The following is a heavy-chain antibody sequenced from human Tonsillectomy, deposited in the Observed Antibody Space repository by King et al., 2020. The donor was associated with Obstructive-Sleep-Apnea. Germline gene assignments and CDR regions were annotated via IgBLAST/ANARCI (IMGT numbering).Heavy chain of an antibody. J-gene: IGHJ4*02. Sequence: QLVQSGAEVKKPGASVKVSCKASGYTFTGYYIHWVRQAPGQGLEWMGWINPDSGGTNYAQNFQGRVTMTRDTSISTAYMALRSLRSDHTAVYYCARRDGDPPFDYGGQGTLVSVPS. CDR2: INPDSGGT. CDR3: ARRDGDPPFDY. V-gene: IGHV1-2*02. CDR1: GYTFTGYY. D-gene: IGHD4-17*01.